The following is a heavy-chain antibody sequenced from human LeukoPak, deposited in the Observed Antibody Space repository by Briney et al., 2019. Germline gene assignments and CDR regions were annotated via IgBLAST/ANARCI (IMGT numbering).Heavy chain of an antibody. D-gene: IGHD3-22*01. CDR1: GFTFSIYE. Sequence: GGSLRLSCAASGFTFSIYEMNWVRQAPGRGLEGISYISSSGSTIYYADSVKGRFTISRDNAKNSLYPQMNSLRAEDTAVYYCARDYYDNSGRFDYWGQGTLVTVSS. CDR2: ISSSGSTI. V-gene: IGHV3-48*03. CDR3: ARDYYDNSGRFDY. J-gene: IGHJ4*02.